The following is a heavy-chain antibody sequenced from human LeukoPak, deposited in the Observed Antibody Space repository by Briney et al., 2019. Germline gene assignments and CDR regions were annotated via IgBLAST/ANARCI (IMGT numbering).Heavy chain of an antibody. J-gene: IGHJ4*02. CDR2: ISYDGSNK. CDR1: GFTFSSYG. Sequence: PGGSLRLSCAASGFTFSSYGMHWVRQAPGKGLEWVAVISYDGSNKYYADSVKGRFTISRDNSKNTLYLQMNSLRAEDTAVYYCAKSPNWELNYWGQGTLVTVSS. V-gene: IGHV3-30*18. D-gene: IGHD1-26*01. CDR3: AKSPNWELNY.